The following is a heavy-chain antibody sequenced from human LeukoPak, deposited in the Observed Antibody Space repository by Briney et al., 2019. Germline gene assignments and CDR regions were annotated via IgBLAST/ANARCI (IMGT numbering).Heavy chain of an antibody. CDR1: GDSISSYY. D-gene: IGHD3-10*01. J-gene: IGHJ4*02. Sequence: SETLSLTCSVSGDSISSYYWTWMRQPAGRGLEWIGRLNTSGSTNYNPSLKSRVTMSVDTSKNQFSLNLSSVTAADTAVYYCARLGGENFWGQGNLVTVSS. CDR3: ARLGGENF. V-gene: IGHV4-4*07. CDR2: LNTSGST.